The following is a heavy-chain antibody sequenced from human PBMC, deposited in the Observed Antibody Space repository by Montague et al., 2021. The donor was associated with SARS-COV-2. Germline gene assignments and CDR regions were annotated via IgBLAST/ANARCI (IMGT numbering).Heavy chain of an antibody. CDR2: IYYSGST. CDR1: GGSISSYY. V-gene: IGHV4-59*01. Sequence: SETLSLTCTVSGGSISSYYWGWIRQPPGKGLEWIGYIYYSGSTNYNPSLKSRVTISVDTSKNQFSLKLSSVTAADTAVYYCARTGLGDYDILTGYTVNAFDIWGQGIMVTVSS. D-gene: IGHD3-9*01. CDR3: ARTGLGDYDILTGYTVNAFDI. J-gene: IGHJ3*02.